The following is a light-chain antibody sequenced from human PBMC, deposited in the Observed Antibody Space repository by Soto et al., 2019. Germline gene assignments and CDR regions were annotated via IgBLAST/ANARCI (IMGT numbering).Light chain of an antibody. Sequence: DIQMTQSPSSLSASVGDRVTITCQASQDISNYLNWYQQKPGKAPTLLIYDASNLETGVTSRFSGSGSGTDFTFTISSLQPEDSATYYCQQYDNLRPSFGQGTKLQIK. J-gene: IGKJ2*03. CDR3: QQYDNLRPS. CDR1: QDISNY. CDR2: DAS. V-gene: IGKV1-33*01.